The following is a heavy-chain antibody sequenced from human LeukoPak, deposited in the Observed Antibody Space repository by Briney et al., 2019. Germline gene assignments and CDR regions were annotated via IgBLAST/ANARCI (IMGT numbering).Heavy chain of an antibody. CDR3: AKVGMGALVAEYYFDY. Sequence: GGSLRLSCAASGFTFDDYAMHWVRQAPGKGLEWVSLISWDGGSTYYADSLKGRFTISRDNSKNSLYLQMNSLRTEDTALYYCAKVGMGALVAEYYFDYWGQGTLVTVSS. CDR2: ISWDGGST. CDR1: GFTFDDYA. V-gene: IGHV3-43*02. J-gene: IGHJ4*02. D-gene: IGHD1-26*01.